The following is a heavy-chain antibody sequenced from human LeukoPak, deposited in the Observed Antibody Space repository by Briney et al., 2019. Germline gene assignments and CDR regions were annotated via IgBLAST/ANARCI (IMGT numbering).Heavy chain of an antibody. CDR2: IYYSGST. Sequence: SETLSLTCTVSGGSISSGGYYWSWIRQHPGKGLEWIGYIYYSGSTYYNPSLKSRVTISVDTSKNQFSLKLSSVTAADTAVYYCARGYSGYDSFPNNWFDPWGQGTLVTVSS. J-gene: IGHJ5*02. D-gene: IGHD5-12*01. V-gene: IGHV4-31*03. CDR1: GGSISSGGYY. CDR3: ARGYSGYDSFPNNWFDP.